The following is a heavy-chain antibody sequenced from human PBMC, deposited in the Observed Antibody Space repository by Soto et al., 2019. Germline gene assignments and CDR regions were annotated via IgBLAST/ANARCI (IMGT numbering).Heavy chain of an antibody. Sequence: EVQLLESGGGLVQPGVSLRLSCAASGFTFSSYAMSWVRQAPGKGLEWVSAISGSGGSTYYADSVKGRFTISRDNSKNSLYLQMNSLRAEDTAVYYCAKVMAGEAAADKHFDYCGQGTLVIVSS. CDR1: GFTFSSYA. J-gene: IGHJ4*02. D-gene: IGHD6-13*01. CDR3: AKVMAGEAAADKHFDY. CDR2: ISGSGGST. V-gene: IGHV3-23*01.